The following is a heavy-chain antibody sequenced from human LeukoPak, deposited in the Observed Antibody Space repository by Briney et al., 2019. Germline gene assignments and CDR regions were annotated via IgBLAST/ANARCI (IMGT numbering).Heavy chain of an antibody. CDR1: GYTFTSYG. V-gene: IGHV1-18*01. D-gene: IGHD3-3*01. CDR2: ISAYNGNT. Sequence: ASVKVSCKASGYTFTSYGISWVRQAPGQGLEWMGWISAYNGNTNYAQKLQGRVTMTTDTSTSTAYMELRSLRSDDTAVYYCARDISLVSFGVVITYDAFDIWGQGTMVTVSS. CDR3: ARDISLVSFGVVITYDAFDI. J-gene: IGHJ3*02.